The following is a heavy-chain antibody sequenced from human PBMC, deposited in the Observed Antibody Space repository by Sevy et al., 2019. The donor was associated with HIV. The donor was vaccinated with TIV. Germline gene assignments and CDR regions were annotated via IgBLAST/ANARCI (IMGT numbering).Heavy chain of an antibody. CDR3: ARLGSTTWYLSGY. Sequence: SETLSLTCTVSGDSISSSNYYWGWIRQPPGKGLEWIGSIYNSGTIYYNPSLESRLTLSVDTSKNQFSLKLRFVTAAYTAVYYCARLGSTTWYLSGYWGQGTLVTVSS. CDR1: GDSISSSNYY. J-gene: IGHJ4*02. CDR2: IYNSGTI. V-gene: IGHV4-39*01. D-gene: IGHD6-13*01.